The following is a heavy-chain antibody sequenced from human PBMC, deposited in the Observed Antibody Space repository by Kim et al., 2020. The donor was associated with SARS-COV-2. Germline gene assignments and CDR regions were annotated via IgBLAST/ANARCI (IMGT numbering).Heavy chain of an antibody. Sequence: ASVKVSCKVSGYTLTELSMHWVRQAPGKGLEWMGGFDPEDGETIYAQKFQGRVTMTEDTSTDTAYMELSSLRSEDTAVYYCATGPVIVEATGNWFDPWGQGTLVTVSS. J-gene: IGHJ5*02. V-gene: IGHV1-24*01. CDR1: GYTLTELS. D-gene: IGHD1-26*01. CDR3: ATGPVIVEATGNWFDP. CDR2: FDPEDGET.